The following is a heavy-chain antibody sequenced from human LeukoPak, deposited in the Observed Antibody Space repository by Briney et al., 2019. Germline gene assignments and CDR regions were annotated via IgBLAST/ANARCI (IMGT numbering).Heavy chain of an antibody. CDR3: TSPRKYTSGWYEDY. V-gene: IGHV5-10-1*01. CDR2: IDPSDSYI. D-gene: IGHD6-19*01. Sequence: GESLKISCKGSGYSFSSYWITWVRQMPGKGLEWMGRIDPSDSYINYSPSFQGHVTISADKSISTAYLQWSSLRASDTAMYYCTSPRKYTSGWYEDYWGQGTLVTVSS. CDR1: GYSFSSYW. J-gene: IGHJ4*02.